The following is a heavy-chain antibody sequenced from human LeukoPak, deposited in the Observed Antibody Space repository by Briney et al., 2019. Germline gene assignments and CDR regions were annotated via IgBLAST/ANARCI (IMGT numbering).Heavy chain of an antibody. D-gene: IGHD1-20*01. J-gene: IGHJ4*02. CDR2: ISGDGSNI. CDR1: GFTFSGNW. Sequence: GGSLRLSCVASGFTFSGNWMNWVRQAPGKGLVWVSRISGDGSNITYADSVKGRFTISRDNARNTLYLQMNSLRVEDTAVYYCVSLGGITVTGPYDFDCWGQGTVVTVSS. CDR3: VSLGGITVTGPYDFDC. V-gene: IGHV3-74*03.